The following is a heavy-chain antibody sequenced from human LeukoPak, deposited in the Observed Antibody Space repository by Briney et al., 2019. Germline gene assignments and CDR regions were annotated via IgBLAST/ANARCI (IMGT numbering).Heavy chain of an antibody. J-gene: IGHJ6*02. CDR2: IIPIFGTA. D-gene: IGHD1-1*01. CDR3: ARELERRYYYYGMDV. Sequence: SVKVSCKASGGTFSSYAISWVRQAPGQGLEWMGGIIPIFGTANYAQKFQGRVTITADESTSTAYMELCSLRSEDTAVYYCARELERRYYYYGMDVWGQGTTVTVSS. V-gene: IGHV1-69*13. CDR1: GGTFSSYA.